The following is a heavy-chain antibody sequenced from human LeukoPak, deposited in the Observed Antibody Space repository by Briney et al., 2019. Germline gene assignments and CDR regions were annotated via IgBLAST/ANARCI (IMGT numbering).Heavy chain of an antibody. V-gene: IGHV5-51*01. CDR1: GYSFTSYW. Sequence: GESLKISCKGSGYSFTSYWMGWVRQMPGRGLEWMGIIYPGDSDTRYSPSFQGQVTISADKSISTAYLQWSSLKASDTAMYYCARHLSGGYDYNNWFDPWGQGTLVTVSS. CDR2: IYPGDSDT. J-gene: IGHJ5*02. CDR3: ARHLSGGYDYNNWFDP. D-gene: IGHD5-12*01.